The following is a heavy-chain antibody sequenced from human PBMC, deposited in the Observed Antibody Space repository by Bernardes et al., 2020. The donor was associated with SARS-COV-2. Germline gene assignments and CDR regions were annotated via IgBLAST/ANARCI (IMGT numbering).Heavy chain of an antibody. J-gene: IGHJ4*02. CDR2: ISGSGGST. D-gene: IGHD3-10*02. Sequence: GGSLRLSCAASGFTFRSYAMNWVRQAPGKGLEWISAISGSGGSTYYADSVKGRFTISRDNFKNTLYLQMNSLRVEDTAIYYCALGSGANMGINYWGQGTLVTVSS. CDR3: ALGSGANMGINY. CDR1: GFTFRSYA. V-gene: IGHV3-23*01.